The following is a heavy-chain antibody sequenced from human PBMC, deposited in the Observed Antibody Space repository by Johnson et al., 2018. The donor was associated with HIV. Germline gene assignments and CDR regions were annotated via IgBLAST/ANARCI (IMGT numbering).Heavy chain of an antibody. CDR2: ISGSGGST. CDR3: AGRELDAFDI. V-gene: IGHV3-23*04. D-gene: IGHD1-26*01. Sequence: VQLVESGGGLVQPGGSLRLSCAASGFTVSSNHMSWVRQAPGKGLEWVSAISGSGGSTYYADSVKGRFTISRDNSKNTLYLQMNSLRAEDTAVYYCAGRELDAFDIWGQGTMVTVSS. CDR1: GFTVSSNH. J-gene: IGHJ3*02.